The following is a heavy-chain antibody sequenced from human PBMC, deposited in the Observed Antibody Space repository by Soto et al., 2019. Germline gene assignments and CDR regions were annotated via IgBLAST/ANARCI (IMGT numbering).Heavy chain of an antibody. Sequence: GGSLRPSCAASGFTFSSYWMHWVRQAPGKGLVWVSRINSDGSSTSYADSVKGRFTISRDNAKNTLYLQMNSLRAEDTAVYYCARDSYCGSITCEHDGWGQGTLVTVSS. CDR3: ARDSYCGSITCEHDG. CDR2: INSDGSST. CDR1: GFTFSSYW. D-gene: IGHD2-2*01. V-gene: IGHV3-74*01. J-gene: IGHJ4*02.